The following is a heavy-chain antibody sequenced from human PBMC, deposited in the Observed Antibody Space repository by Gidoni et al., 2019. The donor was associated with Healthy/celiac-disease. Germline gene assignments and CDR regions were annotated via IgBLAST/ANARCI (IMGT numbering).Heavy chain of an antibody. J-gene: IGHJ4*02. V-gene: IGHV4-59*01. Sequence: QVQLQESGPGLVKPSETLSLPCTVSGGSISSYYWSWIRQPPGKGLEWIGYIYYSGSTNYNPSLKSRVTISVDTSKNQFSLKLSSVTAADTAVYYCARDQPNFGYDSSGFDYWGQGTLVTVSS. CDR2: IYYSGST. CDR3: ARDQPNFGYDSSGFDY. CDR1: GGSISSYY. D-gene: IGHD3-22*01.